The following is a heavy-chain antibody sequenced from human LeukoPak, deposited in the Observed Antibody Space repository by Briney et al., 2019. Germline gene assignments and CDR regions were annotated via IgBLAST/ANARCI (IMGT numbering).Heavy chain of an antibody. CDR2: INHSGST. J-gene: IGHJ3*02. V-gene: IGHV4-34*01. CDR1: GGSFSGYY. CDR3: ARAHRGVSKAGTKTIEQRAFDI. Sequence: SETLSLTCAVYGGSFSGYYWSRIRQPPGKGLEWIGEINHSGSTNYNPSLKSRVTISVDTSKNQFSLKLSSVTAADTAVYYCARAHRGVSKAGTKTIEQRAFDIWGQGTMVTVSS. D-gene: IGHD6-13*01.